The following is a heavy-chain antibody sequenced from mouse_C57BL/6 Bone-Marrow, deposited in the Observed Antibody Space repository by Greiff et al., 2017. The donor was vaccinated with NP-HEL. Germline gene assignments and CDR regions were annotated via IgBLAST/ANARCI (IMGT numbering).Heavy chain of an antibody. Sequence: EVQLVESGGGLVQPGGSLKLSCAASGFTFSDYYMYWVRQTPEKRLEWVAYISNGGGSTYYPDTVKGRFPISRDNAKNTLYLQMSRRKSEDTAMYYCARHNHGRYFDVWGTGTTVTVSS. J-gene: IGHJ1*03. CDR3: ARHNHGRYFDV. V-gene: IGHV5-12*01. CDR2: ISNGGGST. CDR1: GFTFSDYY.